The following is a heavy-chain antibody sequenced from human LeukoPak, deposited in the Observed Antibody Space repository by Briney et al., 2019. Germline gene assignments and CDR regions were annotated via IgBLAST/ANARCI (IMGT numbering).Heavy chain of an antibody. J-gene: IGHJ5*02. CDR3: ARGYSSSWYNWLDP. CDR1: GCTFNSYW. Sequence: PGGSLRLSCAASGCTFNSYWMHWVRQAPGKGLVWVSQINNDGSTTRYADSVKGRFTISRDNAENTLYLQMSSLRAEDAAVYYCARGYSSSWYNWLDPWGQGTLVTVSS. CDR2: INNDGSTT. V-gene: IGHV3-74*01. D-gene: IGHD6-13*01.